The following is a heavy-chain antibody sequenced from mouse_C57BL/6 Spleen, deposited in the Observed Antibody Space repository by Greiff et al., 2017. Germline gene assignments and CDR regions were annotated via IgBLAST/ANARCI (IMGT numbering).Heavy chain of an antibody. CDR2: ISYSGST. Sequence: EVKLQESGPGMVKTSQSLSLTCTVTGYSITSGYDWHWIRHFPGNKLEWMGYISYSGSTNYNPSLKSRISITHDTSKNHFFLKLNSVTTEDTATYYCARGRVNYYFDYWGQGTTLTVSS. J-gene: IGHJ2*01. D-gene: IGHD1-3*01. V-gene: IGHV3-1*01. CDR1: GYSITSGYD. CDR3: ARGRVNYYFDY.